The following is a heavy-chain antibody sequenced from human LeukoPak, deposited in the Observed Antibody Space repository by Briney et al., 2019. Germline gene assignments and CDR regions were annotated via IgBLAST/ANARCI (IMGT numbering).Heavy chain of an antibody. CDR2: ISYDGSNK. CDR1: GFTFSSYG. Sequence: GGSLRLSCAASGFTFSSYGMHWVRQAPGKGLEWVAVISYDGSNKYYADSVKGRFTIYRDNSKNTLYLQMNSLRAEDAAVYYCAKGGIAAAGTSLLDYWGQGTLVTVSS. V-gene: IGHV3-30*18. CDR3: AKGGIAAAGTSLLDY. D-gene: IGHD6-13*01. J-gene: IGHJ4*02.